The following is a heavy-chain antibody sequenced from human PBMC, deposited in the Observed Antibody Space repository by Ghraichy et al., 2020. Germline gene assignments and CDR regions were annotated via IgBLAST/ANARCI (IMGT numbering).Heavy chain of an antibody. J-gene: IGHJ4*02. CDR1: GFTFNDYN. V-gene: IGHV3-21*01. D-gene: IGHD3-16*01. Sequence: GGSLRLSCAASGFTFNDYNMNWVRQAPGKGLEWVSTISSTSSYIYYADSVKGRFTISRDNAKNSLYLQMNSLRAEDTAVFYCAREPFGDFWGQGTLVTVSS. CDR3: AREPFGDF. CDR2: ISSTSSYI.